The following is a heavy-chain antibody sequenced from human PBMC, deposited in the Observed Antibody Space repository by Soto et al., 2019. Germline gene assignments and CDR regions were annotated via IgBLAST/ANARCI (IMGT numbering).Heavy chain of an antibody. CDR3: AKDGSTKAIDY. V-gene: IGHV3-23*01. Sequence: EVQLLESGGRLVRPGGSLRLSCVASGFSFGNYAMHWVRQAPGKGLEWVSSMSFIGGSTYYADSVKGRFTISRDDSKNTLYLQPSSLRVEDTAMYYCAKDGSTKAIDYWGQGTLVTVSS. CDR1: GFSFGNYA. D-gene: IGHD2-15*01. CDR2: MSFIGGST. J-gene: IGHJ4*02.